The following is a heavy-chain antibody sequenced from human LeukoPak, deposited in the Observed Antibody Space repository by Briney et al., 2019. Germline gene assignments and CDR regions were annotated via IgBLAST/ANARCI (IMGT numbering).Heavy chain of an antibody. CDR3: ARGDWFPDY. Sequence: SETLSLTCTVSGGSISSYYWSRIRQPPGKGLEWIGYIYYSGSTNYNPSLKSRVTISVDTSKNQFSLKLSSVTAADTAVYYCARGDWFPDYWGQGTLVTVSS. CDR2: IYYSGST. V-gene: IGHV4-59*08. CDR1: GGSISSYY. J-gene: IGHJ4*02. D-gene: IGHD3/OR15-3a*01.